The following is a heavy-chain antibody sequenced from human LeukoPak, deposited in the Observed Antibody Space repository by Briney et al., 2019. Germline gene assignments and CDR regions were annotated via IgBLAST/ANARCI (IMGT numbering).Heavy chain of an antibody. CDR3: ARDDYYGSGSYWP. CDR2: IYYSGST. CDR1: GGSISSGDYY. V-gene: IGHV4-30-4*01. Sequence: PSETLSLTCTVSGGSISSGDYYWSWIRQPPGKGLEWIVYIYYSGSTYYNPSLKSRVTISVDTSKNQFSLKLSSVTAADTAVYYCARDDYYGSGSYWPWGQGTLVTVSS. J-gene: IGHJ5*02. D-gene: IGHD3-10*01.